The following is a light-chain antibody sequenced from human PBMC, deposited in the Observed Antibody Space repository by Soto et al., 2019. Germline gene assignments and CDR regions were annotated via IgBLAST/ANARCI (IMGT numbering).Light chain of an antibody. CDR1: SSNIGAGYD. Sequence: QSVLTQPPSVSGAPGQRVTISCTGSSSNIGAGYDVPWYQQLPGTAPKLLIYGNSNRPSGVPDRFSGSKSGTSASLAITGGQAEDEADYYCQSYDSSLSGSVFGGGTKVTVL. CDR2: GNS. J-gene: IGLJ2*01. CDR3: QSYDSSLSGSV. V-gene: IGLV1-40*01.